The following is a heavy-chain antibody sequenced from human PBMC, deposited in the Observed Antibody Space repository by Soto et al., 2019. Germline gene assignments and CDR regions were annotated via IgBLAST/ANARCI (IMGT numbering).Heavy chain of an antibody. CDR1: GYTFTSYD. J-gene: IGHJ3*02. CDR2: MNPNSGNT. V-gene: IGHV1-8*01. D-gene: IGHD3-10*01. CDR3: ASCYGSGTNYYAFDI. Sequence: ASVKVSCKASGYTFTSYDINWVRQATGQGLEWMGWMNPNSGNTGCAQKFQGRVTMTRNTSISTAYMELSSLRSEDTAVYYCASCYGSGTNYYAFDIWGQGTMVTVSS.